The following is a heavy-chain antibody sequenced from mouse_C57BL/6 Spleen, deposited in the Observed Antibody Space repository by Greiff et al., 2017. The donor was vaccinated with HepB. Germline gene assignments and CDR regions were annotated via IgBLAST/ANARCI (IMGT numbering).Heavy chain of an antibody. CDR3: ARGGYGSSYYVMDY. D-gene: IGHD1-1*01. J-gene: IGHJ4*01. CDR1: GYTFTDYN. V-gene: IGHV1-18*01. CDR2: INPNNGGT. Sequence: EVQLQQSGPELVKPGASVKIPCKASGYTFTDYNMDWVKQSHGKSLEWIGDINPNNGGTIYNQKFKGKATLTVDKSSSTAYMELRSLTSEDTAVYYCARGGYGSSYYVMDYWGQGTSVTVSS.